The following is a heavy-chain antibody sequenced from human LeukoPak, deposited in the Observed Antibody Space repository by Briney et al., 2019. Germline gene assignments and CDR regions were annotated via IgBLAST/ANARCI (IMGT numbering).Heavy chain of an antibody. CDR1: GFTVSGYY. D-gene: IGHD5-12*01. CDR3: ATSSIPGIVAGHDY. Sequence: GGSLRLSCAASGFTVSGYYMSWVRQAPGKGLEWVSVVYSDGTTYHADSVKGRFSISRDSSKNTLYLQMNNLRAEDTAVYYCATSSIPGIVAGHDYWGQGTLVTVSS. J-gene: IGHJ4*02. CDR2: VYSDGTT. V-gene: IGHV3-66*01.